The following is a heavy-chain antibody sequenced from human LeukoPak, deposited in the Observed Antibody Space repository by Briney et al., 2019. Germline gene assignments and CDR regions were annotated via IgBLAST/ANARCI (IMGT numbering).Heavy chain of an antibody. J-gene: IGHJ4*02. D-gene: IGHD3-10*01. Sequence: SETLSLTCTVSGGSISSYYWSWIRQPPGKGLEWIGYIYYSGSTNYNPSLKSRVTISVDTSKNQFSLKLSSVTAADTAVYYCARDPRGSGSFDYWGQGTLVTVSS. CDR1: GGSISSYY. CDR3: ARDPRGSGSFDY. V-gene: IGHV4-59*01. CDR2: IYYSGST.